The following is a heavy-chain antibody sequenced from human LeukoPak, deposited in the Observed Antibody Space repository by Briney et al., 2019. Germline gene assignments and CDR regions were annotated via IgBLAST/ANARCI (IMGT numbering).Heavy chain of an antibody. CDR2: ISGGGVTT. CDR1: GFTFTSYA. Sequence: GASLRLSCAASGFTFTSYAMSWVRQAPGKGLEWVSTISGGGVTTYYADSVKGRFTISRDSSKNTVYLQMNSLRAEDTAIYYCATPWTAVATFHRLDYWGQGTLVTVSS. D-gene: IGHD3/OR15-3a*01. J-gene: IGHJ4*02. CDR3: ATPWTAVATFHRLDY. V-gene: IGHV3-23*01.